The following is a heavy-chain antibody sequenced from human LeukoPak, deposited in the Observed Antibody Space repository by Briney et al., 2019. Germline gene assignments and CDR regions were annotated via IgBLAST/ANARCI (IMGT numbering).Heavy chain of an antibody. V-gene: IGHV3-64*01. CDR2: ISSNGGST. J-gene: IGHJ3*02. CDR1: GFTFSSYV. D-gene: IGHD6-13*01. Sequence: PGGSLRLSCEASGFTFSSYVMHWVRQAPGKGLEYVSAISSNGGSTFYANSVKGRFTISRDNSKNTLYLQMGSLRAEDMAVYYCARERERSSSYDAFDIWGQGTMVTASS. CDR3: ARERERSSSYDAFDI.